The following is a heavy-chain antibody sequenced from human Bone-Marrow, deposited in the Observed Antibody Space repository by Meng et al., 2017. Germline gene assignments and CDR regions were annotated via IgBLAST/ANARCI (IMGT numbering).Heavy chain of an antibody. D-gene: IGHD2-21*02. CDR1: GFTFGDYA. CDR3: TRVFIPYCGGDCYRWVPDY. Sequence: GESLKISCTASGFTFGDYAMSWVRQAPGKGLEWVGFIRSKAYGGTTEYAASVKGRFTISRDDSKSIAYLLMNSLKTEDTAVYYCTRVFIPYCGGDCYRWVPDYWGQGTLVTVSS. CDR2: IRSKAYGGTT. V-gene: IGHV3-49*04. J-gene: IGHJ4*02.